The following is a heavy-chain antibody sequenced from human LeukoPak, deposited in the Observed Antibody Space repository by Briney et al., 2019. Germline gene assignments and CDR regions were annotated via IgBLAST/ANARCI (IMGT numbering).Heavy chain of an antibody. Sequence: ASVKVSCKASGGTFSSYAISWVRQAPGQGLEWMGWISGYNGNTNSAQKFRGRVSLTIDTFTNIADMELRSLRSDDTAVYYCARDASYFGSGSYSTGVFDYWGQGSLVTVSS. CDR2: ISGYNGNT. CDR1: GGTFSSYA. CDR3: ARDASYFGSGSYSTGVFDY. J-gene: IGHJ4*02. V-gene: IGHV1-18*01. D-gene: IGHD3-10*01.